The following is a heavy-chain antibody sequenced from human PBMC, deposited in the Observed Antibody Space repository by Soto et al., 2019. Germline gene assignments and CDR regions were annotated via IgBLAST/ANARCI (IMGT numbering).Heavy chain of an antibody. CDR3: ASRYRGTFDQ. J-gene: IGHJ4*02. V-gene: IGHV4-59*01. Sequence: PSETLSLTCTVSGGSISSYYWSWVRQPPGKGLEWIGYIYYTGGTNHNPSLKSRVTISVDTSKNQFSLKLSSVTAADTGVYYCASRYRGTFDQWGQGTLVTVTS. D-gene: IGHD2-15*01. CDR2: IYYTGGT. CDR1: GGSISSYY.